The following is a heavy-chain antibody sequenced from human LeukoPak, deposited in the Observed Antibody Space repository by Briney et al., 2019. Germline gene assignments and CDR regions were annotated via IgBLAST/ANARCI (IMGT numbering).Heavy chain of an antibody. D-gene: IGHD1-14*01. CDR2: MHHSGST. V-gene: IGHV4-39*01. CDR3: ARGKRPAY. J-gene: IGHJ4*02. CDR1: GGSISRSSYY. Sequence: SETLSLTCTVSGGSISRSSYYWGWIRQSPGKGLESIGTMHHSGSTFYNPSFMSRVTISVDTSKNQFSLKLTSVTAADTAVYYCARGKRPAYWGQGTLVTVSS.